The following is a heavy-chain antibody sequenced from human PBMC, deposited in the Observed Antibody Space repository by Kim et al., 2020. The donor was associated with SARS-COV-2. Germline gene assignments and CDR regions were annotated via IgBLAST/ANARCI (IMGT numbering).Heavy chain of an antibody. J-gene: IGHJ4*02. D-gene: IGHD2-21*01. CDR2: VSRSGTNT. V-gene: IGHV3-23*01. Sequence: GGSLRLSCAASGFTFSSYAMSWVRQAPGKGLEWVSGVSRSGTNTYYADSVKGRFTISRDNSKNTLYLQMNSLRAEDTAIYYCARVGDLGSSSPYYCDSWGRGTRVTVSS. CDR1: GFTFSSYA. CDR3: ARVGDLGSSSPYYCDS.